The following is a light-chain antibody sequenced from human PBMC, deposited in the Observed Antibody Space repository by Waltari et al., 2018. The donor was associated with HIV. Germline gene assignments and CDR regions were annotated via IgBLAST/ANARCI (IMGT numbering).Light chain of an antibody. Sequence: DIVMTQSPDSLAVSLGERATIHCKSSQSVLYSSNNKNHLAWYQQKPGQPPRLLIYWASTRESGVPDRFSGSGSGTDFTLTISSLRAEDVAIYYCQQYYSAPYTFGQGTKLEIK. V-gene: IGKV4-1*01. J-gene: IGKJ2*01. CDR1: QSVLYSSNNKNH. CDR2: WAS. CDR3: QQYYSAPYT.